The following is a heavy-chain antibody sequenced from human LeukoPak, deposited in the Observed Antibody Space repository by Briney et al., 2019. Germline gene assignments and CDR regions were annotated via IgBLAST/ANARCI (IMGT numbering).Heavy chain of an antibody. Sequence: SETLSLTCTVSGGSISSYYWSWIRQPDGKGLEWIGRIYTSGSTNYNPSLKSRVTMSVDTSKNQFSLKLSSVTAADTAVYYCARNVYCSGGSCYRPSNWFDPWGQGTLVTVSS. D-gene: IGHD2-15*01. J-gene: IGHJ5*02. V-gene: IGHV4-4*07. CDR3: ARNVYCSGGSCYRPSNWFDP. CDR2: IYTSGST. CDR1: GGSISSYY.